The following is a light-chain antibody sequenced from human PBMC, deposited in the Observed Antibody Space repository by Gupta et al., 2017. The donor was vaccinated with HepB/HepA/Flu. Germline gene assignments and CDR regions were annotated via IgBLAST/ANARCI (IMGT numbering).Light chain of an antibody. V-gene: IGKV1-39*01. J-gene: IGKJ1*01. CDR3: QQTYTLPMA. CDR1: QNVHNH. CDR2: ASS. Sequence: DTQMTQSPSSLSASVGDGVTITCRASQNVHNHLNWYHQKPGKPPKLLIYASSTLQSGVPSRFSGSESGTDFTLTINRLQPEDFGTYYCQQTYTLPMAFGQGTKV.